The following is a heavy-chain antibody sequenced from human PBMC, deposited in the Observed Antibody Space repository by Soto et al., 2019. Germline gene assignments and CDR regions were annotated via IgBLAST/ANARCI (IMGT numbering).Heavy chain of an antibody. CDR2: IGTSGTPT. J-gene: IGHJ6*02. V-gene: IGHV3-23*01. Sequence: PGGALTLSCIASGFTFRNYAMAWVRQAAGEDLEWVSAIGTSGTPTLYADSVKSRFTISRDDSRNTVSLQMNSLGVEDTATYYCTRILWSSRRDALDIWGQGTTVTVSS. CDR3: TRILWSSRRDALDI. D-gene: IGHD2-21*01. CDR1: GFTFRNYA.